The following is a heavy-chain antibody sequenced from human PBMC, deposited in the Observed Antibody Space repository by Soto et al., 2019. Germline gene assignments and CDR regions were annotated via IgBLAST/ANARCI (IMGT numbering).Heavy chain of an antibody. V-gene: IGHV1-46*01. J-gene: IGHJ6*02. Sequence: ASVKVSCKASGYTFTSYYMHWVRQAPGQGLEWMGIINPSGGSTSYAQKFQGRVTMTRDTSTSTVYMELSSLRSEDTAVYYCARAADIVLMVYARGLGAYGMDVWGQGTTVTVSS. CDR1: GYTFTSYY. CDR2: INPSGGST. CDR3: ARAADIVLMVYARGLGAYGMDV. D-gene: IGHD2-8*01.